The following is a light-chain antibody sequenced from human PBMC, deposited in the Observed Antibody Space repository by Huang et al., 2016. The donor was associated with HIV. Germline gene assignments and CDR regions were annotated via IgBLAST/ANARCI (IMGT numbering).Light chain of an antibody. CDR1: QSIDST. CDR2: GAS. V-gene: IGKV3-15*01. Sequence: IVLTQSPVSLSVSPGERVTLSCRSSQSIDSTLAWYQQKPGQAPRLLIYGASTRATGIPDRFSGSGSGTEVTLTIDSLQSEDFAVYYCQHYNNWPAFGGGTKVDI. J-gene: IGKJ4*01. CDR3: QHYNNWPA.